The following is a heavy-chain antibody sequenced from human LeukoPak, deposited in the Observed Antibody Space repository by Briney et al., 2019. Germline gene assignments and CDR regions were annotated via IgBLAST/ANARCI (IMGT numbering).Heavy chain of an antibody. CDR3: ARGVASYAFDI. CDR2: IYHSGST. V-gene: IGHV4-4*02. J-gene: IGHJ3*02. CDR1: GGSISSSNW. D-gene: IGHD3-3*01. Sequence: SETLSLTCAVSGGSISSSNWWSWVRQPPGKGLEWIGEIYHSGSTNYNPSLKSRVTISVDTSRNQFSLKLSSVTAADTAVYYCARGVASYAFDIWGQGTMVTVSS.